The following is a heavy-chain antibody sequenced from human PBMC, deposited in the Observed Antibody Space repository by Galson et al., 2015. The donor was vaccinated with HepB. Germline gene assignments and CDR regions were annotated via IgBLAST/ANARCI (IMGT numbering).Heavy chain of an antibody. CDR2: MNPNNGNT. CDR3: ARSPYSSGSLGFDP. V-gene: IGHV1-8*01. Sequence: SMKVSCKASGHTFSSYYINWVRQATGQGLEWMGWMNPNNGNTGYAQNFQGRVTMTRNTSISTAYMELSSLRFEDTAVYYCARSPYSSGSLGFDPWGQGALVTVSS. D-gene: IGHD6-19*01. CDR1: GHTFSSYY. J-gene: IGHJ5*02.